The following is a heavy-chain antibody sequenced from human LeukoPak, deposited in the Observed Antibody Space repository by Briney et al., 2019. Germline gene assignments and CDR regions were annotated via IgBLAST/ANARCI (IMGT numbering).Heavy chain of an antibody. CDR3: AGEKYRAYGGNSAWDY. Sequence: AAVKVSCEASGYTFTSYYMHWVRQAPGQGLEWMGIINPSGGSTSYAQKFQGRVTMTRGTSTSTVYMELSSLRSEDTAVYYCAGEKYRAYGGNSAWDYWGQGTLVTVSS. CDR1: GYTFTSYY. J-gene: IGHJ4*02. D-gene: IGHD4-23*01. CDR2: INPSGGST. V-gene: IGHV1-46*01.